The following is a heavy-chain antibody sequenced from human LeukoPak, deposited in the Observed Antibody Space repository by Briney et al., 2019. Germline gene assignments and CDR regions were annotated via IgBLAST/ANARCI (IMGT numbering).Heavy chain of an antibody. D-gene: IGHD3-10*01. Sequence: ASVKVSCKASGYTFTGCYMHWVRQAPGQGLEWMGWINPNSGGTNYAQKFQGRVTMTRDTSISTAYMELSRLRSDDTAVYYCARDSPWGTMVRGVIDYWGQGTLVTVSS. V-gene: IGHV1-2*02. CDR2: INPNSGGT. CDR3: ARDSPWGTMVRGVIDY. J-gene: IGHJ4*02. CDR1: GYTFTGCY.